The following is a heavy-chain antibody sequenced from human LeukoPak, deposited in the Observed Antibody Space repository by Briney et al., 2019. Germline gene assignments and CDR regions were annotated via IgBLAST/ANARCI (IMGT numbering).Heavy chain of an antibody. CDR3: ARDGGSSSWSFDY. J-gene: IGHJ4*02. CDR1: GFTVSSNY. D-gene: IGHD6-13*01. Sequence: GGSLRLSCAASGFTVSSNYMSWVRQAPGKGLEWVSYISSSGSTIYYADSVKGRFTISRDNAKNSLYLQTNSLRAEDTAVYYCARDGGSSSWSFDYWGQGTLVTVSS. CDR2: ISSSGSTI. V-gene: IGHV3-11*04.